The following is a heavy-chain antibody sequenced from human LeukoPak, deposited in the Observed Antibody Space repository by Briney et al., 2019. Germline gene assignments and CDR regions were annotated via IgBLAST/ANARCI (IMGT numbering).Heavy chain of an antibody. V-gene: IGHV4-38-2*02. CDR1: GYSISSGYY. CDR2: IYYSGST. D-gene: IGHD3-9*01. Sequence: SETLSLTCTVSGYSISSGYYWGWIRQPPGKGLEWIGSIYYSGSTYYNPSLKSRVTISVDTSKNQFSLKLSSVTAADTAVYYCARTYYDILTGYWPPSPQYYFDYWGQGTLVTVSS. J-gene: IGHJ4*02. CDR3: ARTYYDILTGYWPPSPQYYFDY.